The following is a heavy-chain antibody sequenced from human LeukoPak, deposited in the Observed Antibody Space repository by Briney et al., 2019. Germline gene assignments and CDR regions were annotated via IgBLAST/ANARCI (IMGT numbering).Heavy chain of an antibody. V-gene: IGHV4-59*08. Sequence: PSETLSLTCTVSGGSISSYYWHRIRQPPGKGLEWIGYIYYSGSTDYNPSLKSRVTISVDTSKNQFSLYLSSVTAADTAHYYCARSSYYYDSFDSWGQGTLVTVSS. CDR1: GGSISSYY. D-gene: IGHD3-22*01. CDR2: IYYSGST. J-gene: IGHJ4*02. CDR3: ARSSYYYDSFDS.